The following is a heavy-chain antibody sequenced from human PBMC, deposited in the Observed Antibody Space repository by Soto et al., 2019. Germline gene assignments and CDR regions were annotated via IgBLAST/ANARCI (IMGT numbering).Heavy chain of an antibody. V-gene: IGHV4-59*08. D-gene: IGHD1-26*01. CDR2: SYYRGST. CDR1: GDAISSFN. J-gene: IGHJ5*02. Sequence: SETLSLTCSVSGDAISSFNWSWVRQPPGKGLEWIGDSYYRGSTNYNPSLESRVTISLYMAKRQDSLKLNSVTGADTAVYLCAGPSGRGLVTPWGSWGQGILVTASS. CDR3: AGPSGRGLVTPWGS.